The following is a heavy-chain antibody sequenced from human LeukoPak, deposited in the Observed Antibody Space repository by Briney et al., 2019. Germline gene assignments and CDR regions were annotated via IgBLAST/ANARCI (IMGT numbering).Heavy chain of an antibody. Sequence: PSESLSLTCTVSGGSISGYYWSWIRQPPGKGLECIGYNQNRGSTNYNPSLKSRVTLSVDTSKIQFSLKLTSVTAADTAVYYCARDRPGIAVAGDAFDIWGQGTMVTVSS. D-gene: IGHD6-19*01. CDR3: ARDRPGIAVAGDAFDI. CDR2: NQNRGST. CDR1: GGSISGYY. J-gene: IGHJ3*02. V-gene: IGHV4-59*01.